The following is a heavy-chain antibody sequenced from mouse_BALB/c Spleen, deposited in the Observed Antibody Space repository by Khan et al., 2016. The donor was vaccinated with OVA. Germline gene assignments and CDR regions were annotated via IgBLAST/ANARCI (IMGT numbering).Heavy chain of an antibody. Sequence: EVELVESGGGLVQPGGSLKLSCATSGFTFSDYYMYWVRQTPEKRLEWVAYISNGGGSTYYPDTVKGRFTISRDNAKHTLYLQMSRLKSEDTAMYYCARQRYGAMDHWGQGTSVTVSS. CDR1: GFTFSDYY. V-gene: IGHV5-12*02. CDR3: ARQRYGAMDH. J-gene: IGHJ4*01. D-gene: IGHD1-1*01. CDR2: ISNGGGST.